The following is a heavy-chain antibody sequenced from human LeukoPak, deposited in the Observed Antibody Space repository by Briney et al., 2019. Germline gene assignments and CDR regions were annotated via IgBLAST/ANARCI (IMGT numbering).Heavy chain of an antibody. CDR3: ARDRKAVAGDTSSDY. CDR2: IWYDGSNK. CDR1: GFTFSSYG. Sequence: GGSLRLSCAASGFTFSSYGMHWVRQAPGKGLEWVAVIWYDGSNKYYADSVKGRFTISRDNFKNTLYLQMNSLRAEDTAVYYCARDRKAVAGDTSSDYWGQGTLITVSS. J-gene: IGHJ4*02. V-gene: IGHV3-33*01. D-gene: IGHD6-19*01.